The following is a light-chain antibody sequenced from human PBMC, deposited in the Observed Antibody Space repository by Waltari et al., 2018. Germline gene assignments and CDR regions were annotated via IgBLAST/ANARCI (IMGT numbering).Light chain of an antibody. Sequence: DIVMTQSPDSLAVSLGERATINCKSSQSVLYSSNNRDYLAWYQQKPGEPPKLLISWASTRESGVPDRFSGSGSGTDFTLTISSLQAEDVGVYYCQQSYSTPYTFGQGTKPEMK. CDR1: QSVLYSSNNRDY. CDR3: QQSYSTPYT. J-gene: IGKJ2*01. V-gene: IGKV4-1*01. CDR2: WAS.